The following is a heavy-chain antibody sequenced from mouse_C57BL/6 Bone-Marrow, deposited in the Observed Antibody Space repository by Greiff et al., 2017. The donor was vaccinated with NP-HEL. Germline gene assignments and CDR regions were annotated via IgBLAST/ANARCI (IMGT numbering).Heavy chain of an antibody. J-gene: IGHJ4*01. Sequence: QVQLQQSGPGLVQPSQSLSITCTVSGFSLTSYGVHWVRQSPGKGLEWLGVIWSGGSTDYNAAFISRLSISKDNSKSQVFFKMNSLQADDTAIYYCARYYYGSSPLTGTRAMDYWGQGTSVTVSS. V-gene: IGHV2-2*01. CDR3: ARYYYGSSPLTGTRAMDY. CDR2: IWSGGST. D-gene: IGHD1-1*01. CDR1: GFSLTSYG.